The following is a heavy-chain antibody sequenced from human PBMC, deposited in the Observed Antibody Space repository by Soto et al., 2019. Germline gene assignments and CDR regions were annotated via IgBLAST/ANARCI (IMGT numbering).Heavy chain of an antibody. Sequence: PSETLSLTCSVSGGSINNFYWTWIRQPPGKGLEWVASVYYSGSTSYNPSLMSRVTISVDMSRNQFSLRLNSVTAADAAVYFCARQSPGEAYAYDIWGQGTVVTVSS. CDR1: GGSINNFY. J-gene: IGHJ3*02. CDR3: ARQSPGEAYAYDI. CDR2: VYYSGST. D-gene: IGHD7-27*01. V-gene: IGHV4-59*08.